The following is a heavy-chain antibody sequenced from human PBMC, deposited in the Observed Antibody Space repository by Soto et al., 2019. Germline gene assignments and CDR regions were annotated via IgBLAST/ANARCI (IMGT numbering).Heavy chain of an antibody. D-gene: IGHD6-19*01. Sequence: GGSLRRSCAASGFTFSRYAMHWVRQAPGKGLEWVALISYDGSNKYYADSVKGRFPISRDNSKNTLYLQMNSLRAEDTAVYYCAIFGYNSGSLDYWGQGPLVTVSS. CDR3: AIFGYNSGSLDY. V-gene: IGHV3-30-3*01. CDR2: ISYDGSNK. J-gene: IGHJ4*02. CDR1: GFTFSRYA.